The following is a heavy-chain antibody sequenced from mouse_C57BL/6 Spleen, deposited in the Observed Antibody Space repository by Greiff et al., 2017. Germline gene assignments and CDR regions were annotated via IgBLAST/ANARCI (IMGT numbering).Heavy chain of an antibody. V-gene: IGHV1-50*01. CDR3: ARSGVYGNFYFDY. D-gene: IGHD2-1*01. CDR1: GYTFTSYW. CDR2: IDPSDSYT. Sequence: VQLQQPGAELVKPGASVKLSCKASGYTFTSYWMQWVKQRPGQGLEWIGEIDPSDSYTNYNQKFKGKATLTVDTSSSTAYMQLSSLTSEDSAVYYCARSGVYGNFYFDYWGQGTTLTVSS. J-gene: IGHJ2*01.